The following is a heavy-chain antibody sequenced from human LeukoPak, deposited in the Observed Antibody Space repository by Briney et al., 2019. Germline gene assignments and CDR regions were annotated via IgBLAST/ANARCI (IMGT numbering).Heavy chain of an antibody. CDR3: AKDMGYDILTGDHYFDY. CDR1: GFTFSSYA. V-gene: IGHV3-23*01. D-gene: IGHD3-9*01. J-gene: IGHJ4*02. CDR2: ISGSGGST. Sequence: GGSLRLSCAASGFTFSSYAKSWVRQAPGKGLEWVSDISGSGGSTYYADSVKGRFTISRDNSKNTLYLQTNSLRAEDTAVYYCAKDMGYDILTGDHYFDYWGQGTLVTVSS.